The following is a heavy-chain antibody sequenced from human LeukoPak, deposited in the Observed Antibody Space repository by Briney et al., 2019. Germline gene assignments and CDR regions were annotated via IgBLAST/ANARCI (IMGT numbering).Heavy chain of an antibody. CDR3: AKVSGAGMVRGKDYFDY. J-gene: IGHJ4*02. Sequence: GGSLRLSCAASGFIFSNYVMSWVRQAPGKGLEWVSAISGGGDTTYYADSVKGRFTISRDNSKNTLYLQMNSLRAEDTAVYYCAKVSGAGMVRGKDYFDYWGQGTLVTVSS. CDR2: ISGGGDTT. CDR1: GFIFSNYV. V-gene: IGHV3-23*01. D-gene: IGHD3-10*01.